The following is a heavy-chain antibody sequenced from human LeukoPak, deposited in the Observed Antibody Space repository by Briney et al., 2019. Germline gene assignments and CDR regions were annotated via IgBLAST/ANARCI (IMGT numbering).Heavy chain of an antibody. V-gene: IGHV1-2*06. J-gene: IGHJ4*02. CDR1: GYTFTGYY. CDR3: AREEYYYDSSGYYYLVDY. D-gene: IGHD3-22*01. Sequence: ASVKVSCKASGYTFTGYYMHWVRQAPGQGLEWMGRINPNSGGTNYAQKFQGRVTMTRDTSIRTAYMELSRLRSDDTAVYYCAREEYYYDSSGYYYLVDYWGQGTLVTVSS. CDR2: INPNSGGT.